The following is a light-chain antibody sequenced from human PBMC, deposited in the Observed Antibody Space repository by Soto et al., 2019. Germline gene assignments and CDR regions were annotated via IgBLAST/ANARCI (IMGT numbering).Light chain of an antibody. CDR2: DVI. V-gene: IGLV2-11*01. CDR3: CSYAGSYTHV. CDR1: SSDVGAYIY. Sequence: ALTQPRSVSGSPGQSVTFSCTGTSSDVGAYIYVSWYQQHPGKAPKLIIYDVIKRPSGVPDRFSGSKSGNTASLTISGLQAEDEADYYCCSYAGSYTHVFGTGTKVTVL. J-gene: IGLJ1*01.